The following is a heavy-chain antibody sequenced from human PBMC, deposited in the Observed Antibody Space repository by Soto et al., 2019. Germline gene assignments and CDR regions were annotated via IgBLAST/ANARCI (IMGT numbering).Heavy chain of an antibody. CDR3: ARQRPPRGPNYYSFSDFYHGVFDP. J-gene: IGHJ5*02. V-gene: IGHV4-31*03. CDR2: ISRSGST. Sequence: SETLSLTCTVSGGSISSATNYWTWIRQHPEKGLEWIGYISRSGSTYFSLSLKSRVSISVDTSTNQFSLRLSSVTAADTAVYYCARQRPPRGPNYYSFSDFYHGVFDPWGQGTLVTVSS. D-gene: IGHD3-10*01. CDR1: GGSISSATNY.